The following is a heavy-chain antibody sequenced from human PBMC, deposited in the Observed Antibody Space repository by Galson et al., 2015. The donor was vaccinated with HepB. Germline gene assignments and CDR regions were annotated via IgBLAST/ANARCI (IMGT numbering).Heavy chain of an antibody. D-gene: IGHD3-3*01. Sequence: SLRLSCAASGFTFSSYSMNWVRQAPGKGLEWVSYISSSSSTIYYADSVKGRFTISRDNAKNSLYLQMNSLRAEDTAVYYCASQREDPGYDFWSGYSRYYYYYMDVWGKVTTVTVSS. V-gene: IGHV3-48*01. J-gene: IGHJ6*03. CDR1: GFTFSSYS. CDR2: ISSSSSTI. CDR3: ASQREDPGYDFWSGYSRYYYYYMDV.